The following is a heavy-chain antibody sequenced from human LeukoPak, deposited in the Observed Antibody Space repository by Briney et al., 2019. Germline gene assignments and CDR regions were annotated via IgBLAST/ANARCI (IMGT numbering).Heavy chain of an antibody. Sequence: SQALSLTCAISGDSVSSNSDAWNWIRQSPSRGLEWLGRTYYRSKWYYDYAVAVKSRISINPDTSKNQFSLQLSSVTPEDTAVYYCARDPVGGSTIFDYWGQGTLVTVSS. D-gene: IGHD1-26*01. J-gene: IGHJ4*02. CDR1: GDSVSSNSDA. V-gene: IGHV6-1*01. CDR2: TYYRSKWYY. CDR3: ARDPVGGSTIFDY.